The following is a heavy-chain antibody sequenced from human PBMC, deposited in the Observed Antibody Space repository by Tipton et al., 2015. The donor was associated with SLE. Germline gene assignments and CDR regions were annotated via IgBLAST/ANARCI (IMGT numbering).Heavy chain of an antibody. CDR2: IYTSGSS. J-gene: IGHJ6*02. CDR3: ARGGSGGYEGLSDYYGMDV. D-gene: IGHD1-26*01. V-gene: IGHV4-61*09. CDR1: AGSISRGSYY. Sequence: TLSLTCTVSAGSISRGSYYWTWIRQTAGKGLEWIGHIYTSGSSKDNPSLKSRVSISVDTSKNQFSLRLNSATAADTAVYYCARGGSGGYEGLSDYYGMDVWGQGTTVTVSS.